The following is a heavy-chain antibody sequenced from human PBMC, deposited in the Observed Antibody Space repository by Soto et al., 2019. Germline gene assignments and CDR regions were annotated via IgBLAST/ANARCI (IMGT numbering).Heavy chain of an antibody. CDR2: IYYSGIT. CDR3: ARVIKEQMSGRSGSYGYYMDV. J-gene: IGHJ6*03. CDR1: GGSINRGSCY. Sequence: SENLCLIKTVSGGSINRGSCYWSWIHQHPGKGLEWNGYIYYSGITFYSTSLKSRVTISVDTSKNQFSLNMSSVTAADTAVYYCARVIKEQMSGRSGSYGYYMDVWGKAHTVTVSS. D-gene: IGHD3-10*01. V-gene: IGHV4-31*02.